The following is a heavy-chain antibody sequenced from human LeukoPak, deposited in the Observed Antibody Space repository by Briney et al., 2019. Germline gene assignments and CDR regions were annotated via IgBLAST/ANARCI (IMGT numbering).Heavy chain of an antibody. V-gene: IGHV3-23*01. J-gene: IGHJ4*02. CDR3: SKYNYYGSGSYYNDFDS. CDR1: GFTFSTYA. D-gene: IGHD3-10*01. CDR2: ISRSGDRT. Sequence: GGSLRLSCAASGFTFSTYAMSWVRQAPGKGLEWVSTISRSGDRTYYADSVKGRFTISRDNSKNTLYLQMNSLRAEDTAIYYCSKYNYYGSGSYYNDFDSWGQGTLVTVSS.